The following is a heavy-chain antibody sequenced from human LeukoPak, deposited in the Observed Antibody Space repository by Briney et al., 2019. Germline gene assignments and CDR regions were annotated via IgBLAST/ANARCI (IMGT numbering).Heavy chain of an antibody. D-gene: IGHD5-24*01. CDR2: ISSSSGTI. CDR1: EFSVGSNY. J-gene: IGHJ4*02. CDR3: ARIGDDYNEYVDY. Sequence: GGSLRLSCAASEFSVGSNYMTWIRQAPGKGLEWFSYISSSSGTIHYAASVKGRFTISRDNAENSLYLQMNNLRAEDTAVYYCARIGDDYNEYVDYWGQGTLVTVSS. V-gene: IGHV3-11*04.